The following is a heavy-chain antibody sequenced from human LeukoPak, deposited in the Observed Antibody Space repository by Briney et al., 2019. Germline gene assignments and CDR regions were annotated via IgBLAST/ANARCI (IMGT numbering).Heavy chain of an antibody. D-gene: IGHD6-6*01. Sequence: PGGSLRLSCAASGFDFSGYAMSWVRQAPGKGLDWVSLITNGRGRPYYADSVKGRFTISRDNSKNTLYLQMGSLRAEDMAVYYCARTSIAAREADYWGQGTLVTVSS. V-gene: IGHV3-23*01. CDR3: ARTSIAAREADY. CDR2: ITNGRGRP. J-gene: IGHJ4*02. CDR1: GFDFSGYA.